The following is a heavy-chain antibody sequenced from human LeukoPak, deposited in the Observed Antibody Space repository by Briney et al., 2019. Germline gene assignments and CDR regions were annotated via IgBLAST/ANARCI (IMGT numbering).Heavy chain of an antibody. CDR3: ARTGGSRQYYFDY. CDR2: IYSGGST. D-gene: IGHD3-16*01. V-gene: IGHV3-53*01. CDR1: GFTVSSNY. J-gene: IGHJ4*02. Sequence: GGSLRLSCAASGFTVSSNYMSWVRQAPGKGLEWVSVIYSGGSTYYADSVKGRFTISRDNSKNTLYLQMNSLRAEDTAVYYCARTGGSRQYYFDYWGQGTLVTVSS.